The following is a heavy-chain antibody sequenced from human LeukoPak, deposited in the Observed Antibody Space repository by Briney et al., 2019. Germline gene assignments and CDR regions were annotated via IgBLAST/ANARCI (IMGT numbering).Heavy chain of an antibody. CDR2: IGNSGTII. V-gene: IGHV3-11*01. CDR3: ARDWAIPSYYGMDV. D-gene: IGHD2-21*01. Sequence: GGSLRLSCAASGFTFSDYYMTWIRQAPGKGLEWISYIGNSGTIIYYADSVKGRFTISRDNARNSLFLQMNSLRAEDTAVYYCARDWAIPSYYGMDVWGQGTTVTVSS. CDR1: GFTFSDYY. J-gene: IGHJ6*02.